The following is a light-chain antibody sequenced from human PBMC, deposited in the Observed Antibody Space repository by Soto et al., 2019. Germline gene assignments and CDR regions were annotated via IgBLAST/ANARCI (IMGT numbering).Light chain of an antibody. CDR1: QSVTSY. V-gene: IGKV3-11*01. CDR3: QQRSNWTPIFT. Sequence: EIVWTQSPATLSLSPGERATLSCSASQSVTSYLPWYQQKPGQAPRLLIYDASNRATGIPARLSGSGSGTDYTLTISSLEPEDFAFYYCQQRSNWTPIFTFGPGTKVEIK. CDR2: DAS. J-gene: IGKJ3*01.